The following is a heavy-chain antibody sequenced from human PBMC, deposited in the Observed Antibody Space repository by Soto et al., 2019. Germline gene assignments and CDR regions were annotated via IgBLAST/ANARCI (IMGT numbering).Heavy chain of an antibody. J-gene: IGHJ6*02. CDR3: ASTTYDFWSGYFTYYYYYGMDV. CDR1: GFTFSSYG. CDR2: IWYDGSNK. Sequence: GGSLRLSCAASGFTFSSYGMHWVRQAPGKGLEWVAVIWYDGSNKYYADSVKGRFTISRDNSKNTLYLQMNSLRAEDTAVYYCASTTYDFWSGYFTYYYYYGMDVWGQGTTVTVSS. V-gene: IGHV3-33*01. D-gene: IGHD3-3*01.